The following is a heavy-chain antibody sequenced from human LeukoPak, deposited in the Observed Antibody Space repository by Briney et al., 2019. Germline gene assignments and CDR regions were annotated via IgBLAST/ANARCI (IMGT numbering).Heavy chain of an antibody. Sequence: GGSLRLSCAASGFTVSSNYMTWVRQAPGKGLERVSVIYAGGSTYYTDSVRGRFTISRDSAKNSLYLQMNSLRDEDTAVYYCARDRDSGDYTAAPGDYWGQGTLVTVSS. CDR3: ARDRDSGDYTAAPGDY. D-gene: IGHD4-17*01. CDR2: IYAGGST. J-gene: IGHJ4*02. V-gene: IGHV3-53*01. CDR1: GFTVSSNY.